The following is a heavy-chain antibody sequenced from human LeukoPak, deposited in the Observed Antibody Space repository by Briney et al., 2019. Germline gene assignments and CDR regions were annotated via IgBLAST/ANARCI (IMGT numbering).Heavy chain of an antibody. D-gene: IGHD6-13*01. CDR2: IRNSGSST. CDR1: GFTFSSYA. Sequence: PGGSLRLSCVASGFTFSSYAMSWVRQAPGKGLEWVSAIRNSGSSTYYADPVKGRFTISRDNSKNTLYLQMDSLRAEDTAIYYCAKEVAAVGTRGLDYWGQGTLVAVSS. J-gene: IGHJ4*02. CDR3: AKEVAAVGTRGLDY. V-gene: IGHV3-23*01.